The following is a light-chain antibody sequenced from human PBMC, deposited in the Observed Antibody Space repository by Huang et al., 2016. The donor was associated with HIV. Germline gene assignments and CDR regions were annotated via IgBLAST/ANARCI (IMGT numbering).Light chain of an antibody. V-gene: IGKV1-39*01. CDR1: QIISTY. CDR3: QQSHSTPYT. CDR2: DAS. J-gene: IGKJ2*01. Sequence: DIQMTQSPSSLSASVGDRVTISCRASQIISTYLIWDQQKPGKAPKLLIYDASSVQRGVPSRCGGSGSGTDFTLTISSLQPEDFATYYCQQSHSTPYTFGQGTKLEIK.